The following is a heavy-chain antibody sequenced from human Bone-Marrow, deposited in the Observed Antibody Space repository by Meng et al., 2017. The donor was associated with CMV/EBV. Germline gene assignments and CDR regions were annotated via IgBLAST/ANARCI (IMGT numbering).Heavy chain of an antibody. Sequence: GESLKISCAASGFTFSGSAMHWVRQASGKGLEWVGRIRSKANSYATAYAASVKGRFTISRDNSKNTLYLQMNSLRAEDTAVYYCARDPYSSGSTHWGQGTLVTVSS. CDR3: ARDPYSSGSTH. J-gene: IGHJ4*02. V-gene: IGHV3-73*01. CDR1: GFTFSGSA. D-gene: IGHD6-19*01. CDR2: IRSKANSYAT.